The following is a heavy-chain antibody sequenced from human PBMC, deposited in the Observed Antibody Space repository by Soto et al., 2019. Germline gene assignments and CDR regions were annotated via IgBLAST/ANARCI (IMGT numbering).Heavy chain of an antibody. CDR3: QRYSNYYYYGMDV. V-gene: IGHV4-31*03. J-gene: IGHJ6*02. CDR2: IYYSGST. Sequence: SLSLTFTVSGGSISSGCYYWSWIRQHPGKGLEWIGYIYYSGSTYYNPSLKSRVTISVDTSKNQFSLKLSSVTAADTAVYYCQRYSNYYYYGMDVWGQGTTVTVSS. D-gene: IGHD4-4*01. CDR1: GGSISSGCYY.